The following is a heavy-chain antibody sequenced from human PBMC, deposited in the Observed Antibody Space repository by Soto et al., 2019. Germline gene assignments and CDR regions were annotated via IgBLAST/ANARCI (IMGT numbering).Heavy chain of an antibody. Sequence: SETLSLTCTVSGGSISSSSYYWGWIRQPPGKGLEWIGSIYYSGSTYYNPSLKSRVTISVDTSKNQFSLKLSSVTAADTAVYYCASQPRASSSWYKNWFDPWGQGTLVTVSS. V-gene: IGHV4-39*01. CDR2: IYYSGST. D-gene: IGHD6-13*01. CDR1: GGSISSSSYY. CDR3: ASQPRASSSWYKNWFDP. J-gene: IGHJ5*02.